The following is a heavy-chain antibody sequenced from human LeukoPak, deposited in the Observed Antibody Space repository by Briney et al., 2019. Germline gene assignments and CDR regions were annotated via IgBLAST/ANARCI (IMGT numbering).Heavy chain of an antibody. Sequence: SETLSLTCTVSGGSISSSSYYWGWIRQPPGKGLEWIGSIYYSGSTYYNPSLKSRVTISVDTSKNQFCLKLSSVTAADTAVYYCARHLRTMIVITYFDYWGQGTLVTVSS. J-gene: IGHJ4*02. D-gene: IGHD3-22*01. CDR2: IYYSGST. CDR1: GGSISSSSYY. CDR3: ARHLRTMIVITYFDY. V-gene: IGHV4-39*01.